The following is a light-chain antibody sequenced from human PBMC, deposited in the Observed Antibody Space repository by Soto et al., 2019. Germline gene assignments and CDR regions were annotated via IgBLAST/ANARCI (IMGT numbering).Light chain of an antibody. CDR2: GAS. CDR3: HLYAILPHP. J-gene: IGKJ5*01. V-gene: IGKV3-15*01. CDR1: QSVSSN. Sequence: IVIKQSPATXSAKKKERAPLPWRARQSVSSNLVWYQQKPGQAXSXXXYGASTRATGIPTRFSASGSGTDFNLNICVFEPEDFVVYYCHLYAILPHPFGQGTLLEI.